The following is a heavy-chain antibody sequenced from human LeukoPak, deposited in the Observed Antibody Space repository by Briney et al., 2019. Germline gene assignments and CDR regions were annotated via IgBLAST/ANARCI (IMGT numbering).Heavy chain of an antibody. J-gene: IGHJ4*02. CDR2: MYYSGIT. CDR1: GGSISSYY. Sequence: PSETLSLTCTVSGGSISSYYWNWLRQSPGRGLEWIGYMYYSGITNYNPSLRSRVTMSVDTSKNQFSLNLSSVTAADSAVYYCARAQMGFDSEDGDYVSYFDYWGQGILVTVSS. CDR3: ARAQMGFDSEDGDYVSYFDY. V-gene: IGHV4-59*01. D-gene: IGHD4-17*01.